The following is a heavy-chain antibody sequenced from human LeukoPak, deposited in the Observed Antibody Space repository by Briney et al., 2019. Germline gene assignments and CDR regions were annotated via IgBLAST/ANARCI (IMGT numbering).Heavy chain of an antibody. D-gene: IGHD3-22*01. V-gene: IGHV3-23*01. Sequence: GGSLILSCAASGFTFSNYAMSWVRQAPAKGLEWVSAISGSGGGTYYADSVKGRFTISRDNAKNTLYLQMNSLRAEDTAVYYCAKGSMIVLVMGAFDIWGQETMVTVSS. CDR1: GFTFSNYA. CDR3: AKGSMIVLVMGAFDI. J-gene: IGHJ3*02. CDR2: ISGSGGGT.